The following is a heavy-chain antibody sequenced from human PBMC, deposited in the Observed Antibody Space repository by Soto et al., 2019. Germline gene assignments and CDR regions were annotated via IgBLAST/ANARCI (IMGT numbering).Heavy chain of an antibody. V-gene: IGHV6-1*01. Sequence: PSQTLSLTCAITGESVSSNSAGWSWVRQSPSRGLEWLGRTYYRSKWYYEYAVSVRGRITINPDTSKNQYSLQLNSVTPEDTAVYFYARGEQYSGRIFDYWGQGTLVTVSS. CDR3: ARGEQYSGRIFDY. CDR1: GESVSSNSAG. J-gene: IGHJ4*01. CDR2: TYYRSKWYY. D-gene: IGHD1-26*01.